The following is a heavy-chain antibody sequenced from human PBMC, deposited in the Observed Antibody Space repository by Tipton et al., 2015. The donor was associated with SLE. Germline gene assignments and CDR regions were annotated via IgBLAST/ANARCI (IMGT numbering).Heavy chain of an antibody. V-gene: IGHV3-30-3*01. J-gene: IGHJ6*02. CDR1: GFTFSSYP. Sequence: QVQLVQSGGGVVQPGRSLRLSCAVSGFTFSSYPMHWVRQAPGKGLEWVAVISYDGSNKYYADSVKGRFTISRDNSKNTLYLQMNSLRAEDTAVYYCASIVLMALDYYYYGMDVWGQGTTVTVSS. D-gene: IGHD2-8*01. CDR2: ISYDGSNK. CDR3: ASIVLMALDYYYYGMDV.